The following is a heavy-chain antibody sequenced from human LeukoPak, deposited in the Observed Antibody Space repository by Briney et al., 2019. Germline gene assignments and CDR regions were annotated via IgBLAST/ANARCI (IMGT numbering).Heavy chain of an antibody. CDR2: ISGGGGST. Sequence: GGSLRLSCAASGFTFSSYAMSWVRPAPGKGLEWVSTISGGGGSTWYADSVKGRFTISRDNSKNTLYLQLSSLRADDTAVYYCATYVRGDFDYWGQGTLVTVSS. J-gene: IGHJ4*02. V-gene: IGHV3-23*01. D-gene: IGHD3-10*02. CDR1: GFTFSSYA. CDR3: ATYVRGDFDY.